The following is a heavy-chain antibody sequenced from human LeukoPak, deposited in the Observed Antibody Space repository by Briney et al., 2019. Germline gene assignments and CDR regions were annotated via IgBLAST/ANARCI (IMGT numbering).Heavy chain of an antibody. CDR2: IYSGGST. Sequence: GGSLRLSCAASGFTVSSNYMSWVRQAPGKGLEWVSVIYSGGSTYYADSVKGRFTISRDNSKNTLYLQMNSLRAEDTAVYYCARVQYQLQTFDYWGQGTLVTVSS. J-gene: IGHJ4*02. V-gene: IGHV3-53*01. CDR1: GFTVSSNY. D-gene: IGHD2-2*01. CDR3: ARVQYQLQTFDY.